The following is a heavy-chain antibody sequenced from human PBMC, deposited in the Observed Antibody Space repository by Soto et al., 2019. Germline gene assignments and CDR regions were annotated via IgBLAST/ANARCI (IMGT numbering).Heavy chain of an antibody. CDR3: AADLHSSSWYRYYYYYGMDV. J-gene: IGHJ6*02. CDR2: IVAGSGNT. CDR1: GFTFTSSA. Sequence: SVKVSCKASGFTFTSSAVQWVRQARGQRLAWIGWIVAGSGNTNYAQKFQERVTITRDMSTSTAYMELSSLRSEDTAVYYCAADLHSSSWYRYYYYYGMDVWGQGTTVTVSS. V-gene: IGHV1-58*01. D-gene: IGHD6-13*01.